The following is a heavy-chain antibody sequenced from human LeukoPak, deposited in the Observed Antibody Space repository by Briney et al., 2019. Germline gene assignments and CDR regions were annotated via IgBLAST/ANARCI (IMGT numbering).Heavy chain of an antibody. D-gene: IGHD1-1*01. Sequence: KASETLSLTCTVSGGSISSYYWSWIRQPPGKGLKWIGYIYYSGSTNYNPSLKSRVTISVDTSKNQFSLKLSSVTAADTAVYYCARTTEAHSRRTRYYDYYMDVWGKGTTVTVSS. CDR2: IYYSGST. CDR3: ARTTEAHSRRTRYYDYYMDV. CDR1: GGSISSYY. V-gene: IGHV4-59*01. J-gene: IGHJ6*03.